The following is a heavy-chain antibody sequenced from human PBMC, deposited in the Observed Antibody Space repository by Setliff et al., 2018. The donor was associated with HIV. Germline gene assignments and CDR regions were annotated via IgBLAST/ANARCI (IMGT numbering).Heavy chain of an antibody. CDR2: IYYSGST. CDR1: GGSINNDIYF. D-gene: IGHD6-6*01. Sequence: PSETLSLTCTVSGGSINNDIYFWSWIRQYPGKGLEWIGYIYYSGSTYYNPSLKSRITISVDTSKNQSSLRLSSVTAADTAVYYCARSGSSSPYYFDYWGQGTLVTVSS. CDR3: ARSGSSSPYYFDY. J-gene: IGHJ4*02. V-gene: IGHV4-31*03.